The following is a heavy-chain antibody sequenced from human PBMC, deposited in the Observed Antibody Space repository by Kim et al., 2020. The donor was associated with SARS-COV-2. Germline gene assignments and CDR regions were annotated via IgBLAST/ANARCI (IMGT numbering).Heavy chain of an antibody. J-gene: IGHJ4*02. CDR2: ISSSSSYI. V-gene: IGHV3-21*01. D-gene: IGHD3-3*01. CDR3: ARERDGSTIFGVVIGSDY. Sequence: GGSLRLSCAASGFTFSSYSMNWVRQAPGKGLEWVSSISSSSSYIYYADSVKGRFTISRDNAKNSLYLQMNSLRAEDTAVYYCARERDGSTIFGVVIGSDYWGQGTLVTVSS. CDR1: GFTFSSYS.